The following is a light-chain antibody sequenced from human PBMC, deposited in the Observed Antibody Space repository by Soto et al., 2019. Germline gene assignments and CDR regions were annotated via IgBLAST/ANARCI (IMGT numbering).Light chain of an antibody. CDR3: QHYNSYSEA. J-gene: IGKJ1*01. CDR1: QTISSW. V-gene: IGKV1-5*03. Sequence: LQMTQSPSTLSGSVGDRVTITCRASQTISSWLAWYQQKPGKAPKLLIYKASTLKSGVPSRFSGSGSGTEFTLTISSLQPDDFATYYCQHYNSYSEAFGQGTKADI. CDR2: KAS.